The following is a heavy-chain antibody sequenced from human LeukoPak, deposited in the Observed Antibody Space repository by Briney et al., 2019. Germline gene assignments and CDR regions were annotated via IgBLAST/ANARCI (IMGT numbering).Heavy chain of an antibody. D-gene: IGHD2-15*01. J-gene: IGHJ4*02. CDR1: GGSFSGYY. Sequence: NSSETLSLTCAVYGGSFSGYYWSWIRQPPGKGPERIGEINHSGSTNYNPSLKSRVIISVDTSKNQFSLKLSSVTAADTAVYYCARGGYCSGGSCYSWFDYWGQGTLVTVSS. V-gene: IGHV4-34*01. CDR2: INHSGST. CDR3: ARGGYCSGGSCYSWFDY.